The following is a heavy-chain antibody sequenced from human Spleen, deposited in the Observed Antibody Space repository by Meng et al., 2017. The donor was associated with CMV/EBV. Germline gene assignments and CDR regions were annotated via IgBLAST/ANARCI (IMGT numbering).Heavy chain of an antibody. V-gene: IGHV3-23*01. J-gene: IGHJ6*02. CDR1: GFTFSSYA. CDR2: ISGSGSST. Sequence: GGSLRLSCAASGFTFSSYAMSWVRQGPGKGLEWVSIISGSGSSTYYADSVKGRFTISRDNSKNTLYLQMNSLRAEDTAVYYCARGSGYSLEYYYGMDVWGQGTTVTVSS. CDR3: ARGSGYSLEYYYGMDV. D-gene: IGHD3-22*01.